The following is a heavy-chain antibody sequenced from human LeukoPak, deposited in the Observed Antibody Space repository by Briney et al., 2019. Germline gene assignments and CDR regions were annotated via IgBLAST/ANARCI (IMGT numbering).Heavy chain of an antibody. J-gene: IGHJ4*02. CDR3: VSEESSGFIFYFDY. Sequence: PGGSLRLSRSASGIDFSHYSMNWVRQAPGRGLEWISYISSSGSTIYYADSVKGRFTISRDNAKNSLYLQMNTLRAEDMAVYYCVSEESSGFIFYFDYWGEGTLVAVSS. CDR2: ISSSGSTI. D-gene: IGHD3-9*01. V-gene: IGHV3-48*04. CDR1: GIDFSHYS.